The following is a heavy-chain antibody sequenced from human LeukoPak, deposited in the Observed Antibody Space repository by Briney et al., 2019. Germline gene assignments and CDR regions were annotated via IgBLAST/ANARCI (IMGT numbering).Heavy chain of an antibody. CDR3: ARVLEGSSGQHWYFDL. CDR1: GGSFSGYY. CDR2: IDHSGST. D-gene: IGHD6-19*01. J-gene: IGHJ2*01. Sequence: SETLSLTCAVYGGSFSGYYWSWLREPPGKGLEWMGEIDHSGSTNYNPSLMRRVTISVDTSNKQFSLKLSSVTAADTAVYYCARVLEGSSGQHWYFDLWGRGTLVTVSS. V-gene: IGHV4-34*01.